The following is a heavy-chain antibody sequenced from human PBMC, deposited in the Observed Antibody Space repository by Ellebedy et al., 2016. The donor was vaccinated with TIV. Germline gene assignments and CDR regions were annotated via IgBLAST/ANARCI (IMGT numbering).Heavy chain of an antibody. CDR2: ITHNGATT. Sequence: GESLKISCVASGFTFTSYAMIWVRQAPGKGLEWVSSITHNGATTYYADSVKGRFTISRDNSRNTLYLQMNSRRAEDTAVYYCAKGRGGGSDSSAPRYYFDYWGLGTLVTVSS. V-gene: IGHV3-23*01. CDR1: GFTFTSYA. CDR3: AKGRGGGSDSSAPRYYFDY. D-gene: IGHD3-22*01. J-gene: IGHJ4*02.